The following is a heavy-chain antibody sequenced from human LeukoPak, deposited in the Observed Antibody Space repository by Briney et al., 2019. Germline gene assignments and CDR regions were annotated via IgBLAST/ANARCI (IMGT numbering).Heavy chain of an antibody. Sequence: ASVKVSCKSSGYSFTSYGVTWVRQAPGQGLEWMGIINPSGGSTSYAQKFQGRVTMTRDTSTSTVYMELSSLRSEDTAVYYCAREGFGTYSFDYWGQGTLVTVSS. J-gene: IGHJ4*02. D-gene: IGHD1-26*01. CDR1: GYSFTSYG. CDR2: INPSGGST. V-gene: IGHV1-46*01. CDR3: AREGFGTYSFDY.